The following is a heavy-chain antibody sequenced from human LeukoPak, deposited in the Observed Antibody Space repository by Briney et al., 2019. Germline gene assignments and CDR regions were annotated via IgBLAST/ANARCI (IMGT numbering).Heavy chain of an antibody. D-gene: IGHD6-19*01. J-gene: IGHJ4*02. CDR3: ARGRRRAGSSGWSKGCFDY. CDR2: IYYSGST. Sequence: SETLSLTCTVSGGSISSYYWSWIRQPPGKGLEWIGSIYYSGSTYYNPSLKSRVTISVDTSKNQFSLKLSSVTAADTAVYYCARGRRRAGSSGWSKGCFDYWGQGTLVTVSS. CDR1: GGSISSYY. V-gene: IGHV4-39*07.